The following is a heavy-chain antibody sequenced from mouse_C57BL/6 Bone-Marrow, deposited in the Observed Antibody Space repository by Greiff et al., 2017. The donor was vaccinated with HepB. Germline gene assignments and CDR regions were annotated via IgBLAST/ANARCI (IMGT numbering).Heavy chain of an antibody. CDR1: GFNIKDYY. CDR3: APDYYGSSPLHDY. V-gene: IGHV14-2*01. D-gene: IGHD1-1*01. Sequence: EVQLQQSGAELVKPGASVKLSCTASGFNIKDYYMHWVKQRTEQGLEWIGRIDPEDGETKYAPTFQGKATITADTSSNTAYLQLSSLTSEDTAVYYCAPDYYGSSPLHDYWGQGTTLTVSS. J-gene: IGHJ2*01. CDR2: IDPEDGET.